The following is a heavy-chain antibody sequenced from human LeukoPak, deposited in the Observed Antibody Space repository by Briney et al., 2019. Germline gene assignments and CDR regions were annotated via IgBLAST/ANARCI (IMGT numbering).Heavy chain of an antibody. V-gene: IGHV3-23*01. CDR1: GFTFSSYA. CDR2: ISGSDGST. J-gene: IGHJ4*02. D-gene: IGHD3-9*01. Sequence: GGSLRLSCAASGFTFSSYAMSWVRQAPGKGLEWVSAISGSDGSTYYADSVKGRFTISRDNSKNTLYLQMNSLRAEDTAVYYCAKDSRHYDILTGYSHPPDYWGQGTLVTVSS. CDR3: AKDSRHYDILTGYSHPPDY.